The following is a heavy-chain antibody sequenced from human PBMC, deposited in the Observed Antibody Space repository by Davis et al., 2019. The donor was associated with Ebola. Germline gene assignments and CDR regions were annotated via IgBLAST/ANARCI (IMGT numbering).Heavy chain of an antibody. CDR2: IKEDGGEK. V-gene: IGHV3-7*01. J-gene: IGHJ4*02. D-gene: IGHD3-22*01. CDR1: GLIFNNYW. CDR3: ARIYYYDTVFDY. Sequence: GESLKISCAASGLIFNNYWMSWIRQAPGKGPEWVAIIKEDGGEKYYVDSVKGRFTISRDNAKNSLYLQMNSLRAEDTAVYYCARIYYYDTVFDYWGQGTLVTVSS.